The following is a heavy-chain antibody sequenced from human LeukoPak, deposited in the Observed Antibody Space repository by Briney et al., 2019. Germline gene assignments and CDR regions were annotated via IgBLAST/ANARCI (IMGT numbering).Heavy chain of an antibody. Sequence: SQTLSLTCTVSGGSISSGGYYWSWIRQPPGKGLEWIGYIYHSGSTYYNPSLKSRVTISVDRSKNQFSLKLSSVTAADTAVYYCAREERRAQQSFDYWGQGTLVTVSS. V-gene: IGHV4-30-2*01. J-gene: IGHJ4*02. D-gene: IGHD1-1*01. CDR3: AREERRAQQSFDY. CDR2: IYHSGST. CDR1: GGSISSGGYY.